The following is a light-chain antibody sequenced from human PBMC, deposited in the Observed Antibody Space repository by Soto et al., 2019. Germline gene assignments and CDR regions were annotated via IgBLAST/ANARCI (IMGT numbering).Light chain of an antibody. Sequence: DIQMTQSPSSLSASVGDRVTITCQASQDITNYLNWYQQKPDKAPKLLIYDASNLQTGVPSRFSGSGSGTDFTFTISSLQPEDIATYYCQQYDNLITFGGGTKVDIK. CDR3: QQYDNLIT. V-gene: IGKV1-33*01. J-gene: IGKJ4*01. CDR1: QDITNY. CDR2: DAS.